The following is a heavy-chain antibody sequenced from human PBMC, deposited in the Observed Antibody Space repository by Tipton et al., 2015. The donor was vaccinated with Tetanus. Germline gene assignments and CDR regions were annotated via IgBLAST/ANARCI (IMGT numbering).Heavy chain of an antibody. V-gene: IGHV4-39*07. Sequence: TLSLTCTVSGDSISSSDYYWGWIRQPPGEGLEWIASVYYDGGAYYNPSLKSRVTISVDTSRNQFSLRLKSVTPADTAMYYCARDHRLSASYAGWFDPWGQGTLVTVSS. CDR2: VYYDGGA. CDR1: GDSISSSDYY. D-gene: IGHD2-8*01. CDR3: ARDHRLSASYAGWFDP. J-gene: IGHJ5*02.